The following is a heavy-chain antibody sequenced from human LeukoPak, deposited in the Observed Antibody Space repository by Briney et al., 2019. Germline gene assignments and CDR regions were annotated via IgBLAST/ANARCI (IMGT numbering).Heavy chain of an antibody. CDR2: IYTSGST. V-gene: IGHV4-61*02. J-gene: IGHJ4*02. CDR1: GGSISSGSYY. CDR3: AREAPRPDY. Sequence: PSQTLSLTCTVSGGSISSGSYYWSWLRQPGGKGLEWIVRIYTSGSTNYNPSLKSRVTISVDTSKNQFLLKLSSVTATDTAVYYCAREAPRPDYWGQGTLVTVSS.